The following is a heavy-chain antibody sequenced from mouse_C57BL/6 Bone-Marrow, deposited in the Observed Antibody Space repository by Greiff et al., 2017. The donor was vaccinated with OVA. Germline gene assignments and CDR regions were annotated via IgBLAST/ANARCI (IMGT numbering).Heavy chain of an antibody. Sequence: QVQLQQSGAELMKPGASVKLSCKATGYTFTGYWIEWVKQRPGHGLEWIGEILPGSGSTNYNEKFKGKATFTADTSSNTAYMQISSLTTEDSAIYYCARKGYYYGSRKYFDYWGQGTTLTVSS. D-gene: IGHD1-1*01. V-gene: IGHV1-9*01. CDR2: ILPGSGST. CDR1: GYTFTGYW. J-gene: IGHJ2*01. CDR3: ARKGYYYGSRKYFDY.